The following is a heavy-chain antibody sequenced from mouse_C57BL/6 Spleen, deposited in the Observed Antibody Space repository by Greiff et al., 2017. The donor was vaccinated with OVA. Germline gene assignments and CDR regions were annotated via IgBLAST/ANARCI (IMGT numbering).Heavy chain of an antibody. D-gene: IGHD1-1*01. V-gene: IGHV5-9-1*02. CDR3: TRVDYYGSSYFDY. CDR2: ISSGGDYI. J-gene: IGHJ2*01. Sequence: EVMLVESGEGLVKPGGSLKLSCAASGFTFSSYAMSWVRQTPEKRLEWVAYISSGGDYIYYADTVKGRFTISRDNARNTLYLQMSSLKSEDTAMYYCTRVDYYGSSYFDYWGQGTTLTVSS. CDR1: GFTFSSYA.